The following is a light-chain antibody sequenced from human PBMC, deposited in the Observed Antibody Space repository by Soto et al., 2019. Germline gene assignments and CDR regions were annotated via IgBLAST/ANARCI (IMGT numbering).Light chain of an antibody. V-gene: IGKV1-5*01. CDR3: QQYNSYTWP. Sequence: MKLSASTLSASVGDRVTITCRASQPISGWLAWYQQKPGKAPKLLIYAASTLQSGVPSRFSGSGSGTEFTLTISSLQPDDFTTYYCQQYNSYTWPFGQGTNVAIK. CDR1: QPISGW. CDR2: AAS. J-gene: IGKJ1*01.